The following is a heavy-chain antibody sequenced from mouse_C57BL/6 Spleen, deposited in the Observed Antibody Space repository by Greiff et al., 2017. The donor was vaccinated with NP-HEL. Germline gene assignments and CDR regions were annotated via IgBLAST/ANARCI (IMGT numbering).Heavy chain of an antibody. CDR3: ARNGYDWYFDV. V-gene: IGHV5-17*01. D-gene: IGHD2-2*01. CDR1: GFTFSDYG. CDR2: ISSGSSTI. Sequence: DVKLVESGGGLVKPGGSLKLSCAASGFTFSDYGMHWVRQAPEKGLEWVAYISSGSSTIYYADTVKGRFTISRDNAKNTLFLQMTSLRSEDTAMYYCARNGYDWYFDVWGTGTTVTVSS. J-gene: IGHJ1*03.